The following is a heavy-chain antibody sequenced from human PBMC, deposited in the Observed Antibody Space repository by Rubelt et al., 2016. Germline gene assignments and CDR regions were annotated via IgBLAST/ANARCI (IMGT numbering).Heavy chain of an antibody. J-gene: IGHJ4*02. CDR3: ARQGKVVPAAIDY. Sequence: QLQLQESGPGLVKPSETLSLTCTVSGGSISSSSYYWGWIRQPPGKGLVWIGSIYYSGSTYYNPSLKGLVTISVDTSKNQFSLKLSSVTAADTAVYYCARQGKVVPAAIDYWGQGTLVTVSS. D-gene: IGHD2-2*01. CDR2: IYYSGST. V-gene: IGHV4-39*01. CDR1: GGSISSSSYY.